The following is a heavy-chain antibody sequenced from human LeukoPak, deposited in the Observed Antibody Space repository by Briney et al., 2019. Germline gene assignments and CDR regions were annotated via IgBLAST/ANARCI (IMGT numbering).Heavy chain of an antibody. D-gene: IGHD4-17*01. CDR2: IYYNGST. J-gene: IGHJ3*02. CDR3: ARDDYGDYHADAFDI. CDR1: GGSISSGGYY. Sequence: PSETLSLTCTASGGSISSGGYYWSWIRQHPGKGLEWIGYIYYNGSTYYNPSLKSRVTISVDTSKNHLSLKLSSVTAADTAVYYCARDDYGDYHADAFDIWGQGTMVTVSS. V-gene: IGHV4-31*03.